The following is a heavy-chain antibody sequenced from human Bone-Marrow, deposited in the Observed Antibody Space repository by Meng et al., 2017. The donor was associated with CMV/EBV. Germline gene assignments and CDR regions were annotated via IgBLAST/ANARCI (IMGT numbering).Heavy chain of an antibody. D-gene: IGHD1-26*01. V-gene: IGHV3-15*01. J-gene: IGHJ6*02. CDR1: GFTFSNAW. CDR3: AREWGDDPYHYGMDV. CDR2: IKSKTDGGTT. Sequence: GGSLRLSCAASGFTFSNAWMSWVRQAPGKGLEWVGRIKSKTDGGTTDYAAPVKGRVTISRDNAKNSLYLQMNSLRVEDTAVYYCAREWGDDPYHYGMDVWGQGTTVTVSS.